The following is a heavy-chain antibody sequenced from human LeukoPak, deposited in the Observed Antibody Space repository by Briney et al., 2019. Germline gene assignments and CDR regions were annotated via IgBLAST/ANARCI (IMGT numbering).Heavy chain of an antibody. CDR1: GFTFRNYA. Sequence: PGGSLRLSCAASGFTFRNYAMNSVRQSPGNALDLVSRVDGGGSTSYADSVKGRFSISRDSSKSTLYLQMSSLRGEDTAVYFCARDDAPDGGFLDYWGQGTLVTVSS. J-gene: IGHJ4*02. CDR2: VDGGGST. V-gene: IGHV3-23*01. D-gene: IGHD2/OR15-2a*01. CDR3: ARDDAPDGGFLDY.